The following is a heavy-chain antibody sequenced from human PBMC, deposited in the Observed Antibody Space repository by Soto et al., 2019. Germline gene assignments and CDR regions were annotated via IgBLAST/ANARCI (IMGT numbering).Heavy chain of an antibody. CDR2: ISSSGSTI. D-gene: IGHD3-22*01. CDR1: GFTFSSYE. CDR3: ASASGYYYASIDY. Sequence: GGSLRLSCAASGFTFSSYEMNWFRQAPGKGLEWVSYISSSGSTIYYADSVEGRFTISRDNAKNSLYLQMNSLRAEDTAVYYCASASGYYYASIDYWGQGTLVTVSS. V-gene: IGHV3-48*03. J-gene: IGHJ4*02.